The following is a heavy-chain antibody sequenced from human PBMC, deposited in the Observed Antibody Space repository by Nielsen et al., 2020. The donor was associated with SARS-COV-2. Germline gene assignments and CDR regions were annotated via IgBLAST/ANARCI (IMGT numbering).Heavy chain of an antibody. CDR2: IYPGDSDT. J-gene: IGHJ4*02. D-gene: IGHD3-16*01. V-gene: IGHV5-51*01. CDR3: ARAPWARGGVDY. Sequence: VRQMPGKGLEWMGIIYPGDSDTRYSPSFQGQVTISADKSISTAYLQRSSLKASDTAMYYCARAPWARGGVDYWGQGTLVTVSS.